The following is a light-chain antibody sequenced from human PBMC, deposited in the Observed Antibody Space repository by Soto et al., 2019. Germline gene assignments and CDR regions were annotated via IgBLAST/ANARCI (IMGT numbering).Light chain of an antibody. J-gene: IGLJ1*01. Sequence: QSALTQPASVSGSPGQSITISCTGTSSDVGRYAYVSWYQLHPGKAPKLVVFEVSNRPSGVSYRFSGSKSGNTASLTISGLQAEDEADYYCSSYTSSNTLVFGTGTKVTVL. CDR2: EVS. V-gene: IGLV2-14*01. CDR3: SSYTSSNTLV. CDR1: SSDVGRYAY.